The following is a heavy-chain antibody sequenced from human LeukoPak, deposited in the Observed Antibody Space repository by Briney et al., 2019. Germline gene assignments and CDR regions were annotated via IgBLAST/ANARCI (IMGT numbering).Heavy chain of an antibody. CDR1: GGSISSYY. CDR2: IYYSGST. V-gene: IGHV4-59*01. Sequence: PSESLPLTCTVSGGSISSYYWSWIRQPPGKGLEWIGYIYYSGSTNYNPSLKSRVTISVDTSKNQFSLKLSSVTAADTAVYYCARGPPYYYFDYWGQGTLVTVSS. D-gene: IGHD3-10*01. CDR3: ARGPPYYYFDY. J-gene: IGHJ4*02.